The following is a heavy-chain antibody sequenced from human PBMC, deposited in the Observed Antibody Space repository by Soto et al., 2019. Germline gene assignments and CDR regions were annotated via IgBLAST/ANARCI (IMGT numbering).Heavy chain of an antibody. CDR3: VKGNAAFDI. CDR2: ISGSGGGT. Sequence: EVQLLESGRGLVQPGGSLRLSCIASGFTFSSYAMSWVRQAPGKGLEWVSGISGSGGGTYYLDSVKGRFTISRDNSKSTLYLQVNSLTAEDTAVYYCVKGNAAFDIWGQGTMVTVSS. J-gene: IGHJ3*02. CDR1: GFTFSSYA. V-gene: IGHV3-23*01.